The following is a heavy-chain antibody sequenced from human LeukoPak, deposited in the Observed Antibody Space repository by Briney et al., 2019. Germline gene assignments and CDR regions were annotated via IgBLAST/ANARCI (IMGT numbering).Heavy chain of an antibody. CDR2: ISAYNGNT. V-gene: IGHV1-18*01. D-gene: IGHD6-13*01. Sequence: ASVKVSCKASGYTFTSYGISWVRQAPGQGLEWMGWISAYNGNTHYAQKLQGRVTMTTDTSTSTAYMGLRSLRSDDTAVYYCARGASSSWRTPFDYWGQGTLVTVSS. CDR1: GYTFTSYG. CDR3: ARGASSSWRTPFDY. J-gene: IGHJ4*02.